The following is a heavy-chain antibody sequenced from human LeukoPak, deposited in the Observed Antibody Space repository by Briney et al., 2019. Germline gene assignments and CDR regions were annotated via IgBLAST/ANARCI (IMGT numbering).Heavy chain of an antibody. CDR1: GFTFSSYS. CDR2: ISYDGSNK. Sequence: PGGSLRLSCAASGFTFSSYSMNWVRQAPGKGLEWVAVISYDGSNKYYADSVKGRFTISRDNSKNTLYLQMNSLRAEDTAVYYCAKGGAGYSSGWYEFGGDYYYMDVWGKGTTVTVSS. V-gene: IGHV3-30*18. J-gene: IGHJ6*03. D-gene: IGHD6-19*01. CDR3: AKGGAGYSSGWYEFGGDYYYMDV.